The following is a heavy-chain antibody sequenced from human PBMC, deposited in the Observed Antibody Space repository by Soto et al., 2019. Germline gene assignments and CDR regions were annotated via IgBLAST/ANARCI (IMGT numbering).Heavy chain of an antibody. CDR3: ARDGAHLLFDHYYYGMDV. J-gene: IGHJ6*02. V-gene: IGHV4-30-4*01. Sequence: SETLSLTCTVSGGSINSGNYFWSWIRQPPGKGLEWIGYIYYSGNTYYNPSLKSRVSISVDTSKNQFSLRLSSVTAADTAVYYCARDGAHLLFDHYYYGMDVWGQGTTVTVSS. CDR1: GGSINSGNYF. CDR2: IYYSGNT. D-gene: IGHD2-21*01.